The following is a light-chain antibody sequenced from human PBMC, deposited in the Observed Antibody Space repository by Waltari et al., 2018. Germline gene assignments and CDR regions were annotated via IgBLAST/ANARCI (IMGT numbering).Light chain of an antibody. Sequence: DVVMTQSPVSLPVTLGQPASISCRSSQSLVHSDGNTYLNWFHQRPGQSPRRLIYKVSNRDSVVPDRFSGSGSGTDFTLKISRVEAEDVGVYYCMQGTHWPPWTFGQGTKVEIK. J-gene: IGKJ1*01. CDR2: KVS. V-gene: IGKV2-30*02. CDR1: QSLVHSDGNTY. CDR3: MQGTHWPPWT.